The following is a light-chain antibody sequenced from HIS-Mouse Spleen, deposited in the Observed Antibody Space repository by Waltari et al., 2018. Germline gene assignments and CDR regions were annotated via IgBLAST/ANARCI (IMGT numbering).Light chain of an antibody. CDR2: DVS. J-gene: IGLJ3*02. V-gene: IGLV2-14*03. Sequence: QSALTQPASVSGSPGQSITISCTGTSSDVGGYNSVAWYQQHPGKAPKLMIYDVSNRPSGVSNRCSGSKAGNTASLTISGLQAEDEADYYCSSYTSSSTWVFGGGTKLTVL. CDR1: SSDVGGYNS. CDR3: SSYTSSSTWV.